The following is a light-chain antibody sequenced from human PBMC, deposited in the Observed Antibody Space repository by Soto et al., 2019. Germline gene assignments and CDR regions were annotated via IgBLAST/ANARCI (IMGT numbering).Light chain of an antibody. J-gene: IGKJ1*01. Sequence: EIVLTQSPGTLSLSPGERVTLSCRASQSISNNHLAWYQQKPGQAPRLLIHGTSNRATGIPDRFSGSGSGTDFTLTVSRLEPEDFAVYYCQYSGSSLRTFGQGTKVDNK. CDR3: QYSGSSLRT. CDR1: QSISNNH. V-gene: IGKV3-20*01. CDR2: GTS.